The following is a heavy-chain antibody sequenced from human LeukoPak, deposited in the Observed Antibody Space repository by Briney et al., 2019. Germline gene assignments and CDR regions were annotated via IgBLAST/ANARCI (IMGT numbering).Heavy chain of an antibody. V-gene: IGHV3-13*01. Sequence: GGSLRLSCAASGFNFNNYDFHWVRQVAGKRLEWVAGIGAVADTFYPDSVMGRFTISRENAKNSFYLQMNSLRAGDTAVYYCARAWGGRGRSWGALDFWGQGILVTVSS. CDR2: IGAVADT. D-gene: IGHD3-16*01. J-gene: IGHJ4*02. CDR1: GFNFNNYD. CDR3: ARAWGGRGRSWGALDF.